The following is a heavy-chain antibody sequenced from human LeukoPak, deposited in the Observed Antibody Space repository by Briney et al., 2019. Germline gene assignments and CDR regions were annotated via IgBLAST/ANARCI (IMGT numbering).Heavy chain of an antibody. CDR3: ARDRGPGGDSSGYFGS. J-gene: IGHJ4*02. D-gene: IGHD3-22*01. CDR1: GGSISSGGYY. Sequence: SETLSLTCTVSGGSISSGGYYWSWIRQHPGKGLEWIGYIYYSGSTYYNPSLKSRVTISVDTSKNQFSLKLSSVTAADTAVYYCARDRGPGGDSSGYFGSWGQGTLVTVSS. CDR2: IYYSGST. V-gene: IGHV4-31*03.